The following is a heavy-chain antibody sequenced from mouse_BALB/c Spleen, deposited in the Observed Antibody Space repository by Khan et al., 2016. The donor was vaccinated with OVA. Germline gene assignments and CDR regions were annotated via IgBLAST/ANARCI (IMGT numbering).Heavy chain of an antibody. Sequence: EVQLQESGPGLVKPSQSLSLTCTVTGYSITSGYGWNWIRQFPGNKLEWMGYISYSGSTKYNPSLKSRLYITRDTSKHQVYLQLNSSTTEDTATYYFARTARIKFWGQGTTLTVSS. J-gene: IGHJ2*01. D-gene: IGHD1-2*01. CDR3: ARTARIKF. CDR2: ISYSGST. CDR1: GYSITSGYG. V-gene: IGHV3-2*02.